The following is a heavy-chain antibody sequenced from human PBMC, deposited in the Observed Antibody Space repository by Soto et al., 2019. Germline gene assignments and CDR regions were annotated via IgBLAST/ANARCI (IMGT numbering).Heavy chain of an antibody. CDR3: ARAFRGTIDY. J-gene: IGHJ4*02. D-gene: IGHD3-10*01. Sequence: SETLSLTCAVSDCSISSGGYSLSWIRQPPGKGLECIVYIYHSGISYYNPSLKSRVTILVEPSTNKFSLKLSFVRGAGTSVYYCARAFRGTIDYCGQETLFTVSS. CDR1: DCSISSGGYS. CDR2: IYHSGIS. V-gene: IGHV4-30-2*01.